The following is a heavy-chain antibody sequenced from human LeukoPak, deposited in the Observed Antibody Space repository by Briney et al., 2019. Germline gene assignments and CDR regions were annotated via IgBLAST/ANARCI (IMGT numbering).Heavy chain of an antibody. D-gene: IGHD6-6*01. V-gene: IGHV4-4*07. Sequence: SETLSLTCTVSGGSISSYYWSWIRQPAGKGLEWIGRIYTSGSTNYNPSLKSRVTISVDTSKNQFSLKLSSVTAADTAVYYCARGRIRSSSSYFDYWGQGTLVTVSS. J-gene: IGHJ4*02. CDR3: ARGRIRSSSSYFDY. CDR1: GGSISSYY. CDR2: IYTSGST.